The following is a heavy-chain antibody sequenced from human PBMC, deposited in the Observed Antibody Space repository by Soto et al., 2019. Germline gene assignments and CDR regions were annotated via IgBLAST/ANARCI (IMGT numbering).Heavy chain of an antibody. CDR2: ISYDGSNK. Sequence: PRLSCAASGFTFSSYAMHWVRQAPGKGLEWVAVISYDGSNKYYADSVKGRFTISRDNSKNTLYLQMNSLRAEDTAVYYCARERWLQLNDYWGQGTLVTVSS. J-gene: IGHJ4*02. D-gene: IGHD5-12*01. V-gene: IGHV3-30-3*01. CDR1: GFTFSSYA. CDR3: ARERWLQLNDY.